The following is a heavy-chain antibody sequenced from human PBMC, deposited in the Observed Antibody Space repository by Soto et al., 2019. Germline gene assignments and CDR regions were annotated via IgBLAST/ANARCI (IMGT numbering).Heavy chain of an antibody. CDR2: ISYSGST. V-gene: IGHV4-59*01. J-gene: IGHJ1*01. CDR1: GGSINTYY. Sequence: QVQLQESGPGLVKPSETLSLTCSVSGGSINTYYWSWIRQPPGKGLEWIGYISYSGSTNYNPSLRSRVTISVDTSKNQFSLRLTSVTAADTAVYYCARVKGGNYHKGVYLVDWWGQGTLVTVSS. CDR3: ARVKGGNYHKGVYLVDW. D-gene: IGHD3-9*01.